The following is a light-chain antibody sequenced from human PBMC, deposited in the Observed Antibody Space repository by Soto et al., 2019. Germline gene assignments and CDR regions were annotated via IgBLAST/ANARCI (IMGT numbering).Light chain of an antibody. J-gene: IGKJ1*01. CDR3: QQRSHWPGT. Sequence: EIVLTHSPGTLSLCPWEIATLSCRASQSVASRNLAWYQQKSGQAPRLLIYGASSRAIHTPDRFSGSGSGTDFTLTISGLEPEDFAVYYCQQRSHWPGTFGQGTKVDI. V-gene: IGKV3D-20*02. CDR2: GAS. CDR1: QSVASRN.